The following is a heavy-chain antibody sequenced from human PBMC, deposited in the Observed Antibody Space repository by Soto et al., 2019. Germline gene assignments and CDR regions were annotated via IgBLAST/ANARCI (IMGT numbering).Heavy chain of an antibody. CDR1: GYTFTQYL. D-gene: IGHD4-4*01. V-gene: IGHV5-51*01. J-gene: IGHJ4*02. CDR2: IFPRDFDV. CDR3: ARLVSLLQPIDS. Sequence: ESLKNSFPTSGYTFTQYLIGLVRQIPGGGLEWLGLIFPRDFDVRYSPSFEGQVTISADRSTATAFLQWRFLEASDSALYFCARLVSLLQPIDSWGKGTPVTVYS.